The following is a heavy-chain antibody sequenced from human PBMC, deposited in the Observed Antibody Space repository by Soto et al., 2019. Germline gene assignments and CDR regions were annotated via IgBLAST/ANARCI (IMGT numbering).Heavy chain of an antibody. CDR3: ARDVGAERRDLDF. CDR2: TYYRSKWFN. D-gene: IGHD2-15*01. J-gene: IGHJ4*02. V-gene: IGHV6-1*01. CDR1: GDSVSSNKAS. Sequence: QVQLQQSGPGLVKPSQTLSLTCAIFGDSVSSNKASWNWIRQSPSRGLEWLGRTYYRSKWFNDYAVSVKSRIIINPDTSKNLFCLHLNSVTPEDTAVYYCARDVGAERRDLDFWGQGTLVTVSS.